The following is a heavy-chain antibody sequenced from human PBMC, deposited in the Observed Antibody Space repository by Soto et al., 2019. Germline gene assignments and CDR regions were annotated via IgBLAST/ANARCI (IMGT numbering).Heavy chain of an antibody. CDR1: GFTFSSYA. CDR3: AKVAVVVPAATNIDY. Sequence: GESLKISCAASGFTFSSYAMSWVRQAPGKGLEWVSAISGSGGSTYYADSVKGRFTISRDNSKNTLYLQMNSLRAEDTAVYYCAKVAVVVPAATNIDYWGQGTLVTVSS. V-gene: IGHV3-23*01. D-gene: IGHD2-2*01. CDR2: ISGSGGST. J-gene: IGHJ4*02.